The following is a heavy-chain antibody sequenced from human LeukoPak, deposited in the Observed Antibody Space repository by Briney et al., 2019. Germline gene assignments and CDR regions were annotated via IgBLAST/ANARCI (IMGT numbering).Heavy chain of an antibody. J-gene: IGHJ4*02. Sequence: GGSLRLTCAASGFTFSSYWMSWVRQAPGKGLEWVSVIYSGGSTYYADSVKGRFTISRDNSKNTLYLQMNSLRAEDTAVYYCAREGGGGVFDYWGQGTLVTVSS. V-gene: IGHV3-53*01. CDR2: IYSGGST. D-gene: IGHD3-16*01. CDR1: GFTFSSYW. CDR3: AREGGGGVFDY.